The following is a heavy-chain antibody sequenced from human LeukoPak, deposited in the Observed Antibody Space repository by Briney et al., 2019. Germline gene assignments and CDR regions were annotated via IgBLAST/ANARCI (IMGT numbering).Heavy chain of an antibody. D-gene: IGHD6-19*01. CDR3: ARQYITGWQSFDY. Sequence: GESLKISCKPSGYSFTSSWIGWVRQMPGKGLEWMGIIYPGDSETIYSPSFQGQVTISVDKSFSTAYLQWSSLKASDTAMYYCARQYITGWQSFDYWGLGTLVTVSS. J-gene: IGHJ4*02. CDR1: GYSFTSSW. V-gene: IGHV5-51*01. CDR2: IYPGDSET.